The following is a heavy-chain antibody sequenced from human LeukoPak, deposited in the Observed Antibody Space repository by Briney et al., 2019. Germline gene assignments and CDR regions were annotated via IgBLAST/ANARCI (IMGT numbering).Heavy chain of an antibody. CDR1: GFTFSSYA. D-gene: IGHD2-2*01. CDR3: ARDQGSSTSRARGYYYYGMDV. CDR2: ISYDGSNK. V-gene: IGHV3-30-3*01. Sequence: PGGSLRLSCAASGFTFSSYAMHWVRQAPGKGLEWVAVISYDGSNKYYADSVKGRFTISRDNSKNTLYLQMNSLRAEDTAVYYCARDQGSSTSRARGYYYYGMDVWGQGTTVTVSS. J-gene: IGHJ6*02.